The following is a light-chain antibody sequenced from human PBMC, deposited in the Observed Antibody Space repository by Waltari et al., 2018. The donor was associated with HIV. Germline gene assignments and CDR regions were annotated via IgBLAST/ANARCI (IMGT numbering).Light chain of an antibody. J-gene: IGLJ3*02. V-gene: IGLV3-27*01. CDR3: YSAADNMGV. CDR1: GLARSN. CDR2: KVN. Sequence: SYELTQPSSVSASPGQANRITCPGTGLARSNARWFQQKPGQAPVVMIYKVNERPSGIPERFSGSSSGTTVTLTISGAQIEDEADYYCYSAADNMGVFGGGTKLTVL.